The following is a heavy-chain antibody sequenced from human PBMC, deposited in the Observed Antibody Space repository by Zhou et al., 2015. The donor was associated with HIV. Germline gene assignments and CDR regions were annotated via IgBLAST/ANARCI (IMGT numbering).Heavy chain of an antibody. CDR1: GVPFNTFS. J-gene: IGHJ6*02. D-gene: IGHD6-25*01. Sequence: QVQLVQSGAELRKPGSSVKVSCKTYGVPFNTFSINWVRQAPGQGPEWIGDIIPMLDTPNYARKFQGRVTISADSSTKTGFLEVRGLRFEDTAVYYCARSYCSGDSCYPGESTRWSFYYAMDVWGQGTTVIVSS. V-gene: IGHV1-69*01. CDR3: ARSYCSGDSCYPGESTRWSFYYAMDV. CDR2: IIPMLDTP.